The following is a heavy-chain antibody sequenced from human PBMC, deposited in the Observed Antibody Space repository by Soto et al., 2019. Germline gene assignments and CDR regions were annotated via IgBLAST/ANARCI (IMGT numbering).Heavy chain of an antibody. CDR3: ARHFVPLPAGRRLDWFVL. Sequence: AETLSLTCTFSCVSITSSNYYWAWIRQAPGKGLEWIGSIQYIETTHYNPSLESRVTMSVNTCKKQLSLTLTSVTAADTAVYHCARHFVPLPAGRRLDWFVLWGKGTMVTV. V-gene: IGHV4-39*01. J-gene: IGHJ5*01. CDR1: CVSITSSNYY. D-gene: IGHD2-2*01. CDR2: IQYIETT.